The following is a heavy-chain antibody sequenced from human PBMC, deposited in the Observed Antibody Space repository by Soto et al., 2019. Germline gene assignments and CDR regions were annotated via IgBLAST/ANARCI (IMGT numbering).Heavy chain of an antibody. V-gene: IGHV3-15*01. Sequence: EVQLVESGGGLVKPGGSLRLSCAASGFTFSNAWMSWVRQAPGKGLEWVGRIKSKTDGGTTDYAAPVKGRFTISRDDSKNTLYLQMNSLKTEDTAVYYCTTEQRFLEWLSPPGIFDYWGQGTLVTVSS. CDR1: GFTFSNAW. D-gene: IGHD3-3*01. CDR3: TTEQRFLEWLSPPGIFDY. CDR2: IKSKTDGGTT. J-gene: IGHJ4*02.